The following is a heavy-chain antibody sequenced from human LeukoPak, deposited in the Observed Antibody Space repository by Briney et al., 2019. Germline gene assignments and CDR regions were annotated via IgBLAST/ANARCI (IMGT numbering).Heavy chain of an antibody. Sequence: GGSLRLSCAASGFTFSFYEMNWVRQAPGKELEWVSYISSSGSTIYYADSVKGRFTISRDNAKKSLYLQMNSLRAEDTAVYFCARQCGGDCHWYFDLWGRGTLVTVSS. V-gene: IGHV3-48*03. D-gene: IGHD2-21*02. J-gene: IGHJ2*01. CDR3: ARQCGGDCHWYFDL. CDR2: ISSSGSTI. CDR1: GFTFSFYE.